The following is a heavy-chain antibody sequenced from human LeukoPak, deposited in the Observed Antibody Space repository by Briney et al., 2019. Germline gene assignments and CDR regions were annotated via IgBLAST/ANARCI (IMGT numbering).Heavy chain of an antibody. CDR3: AKAGVRYFDSSGLYAFDF. D-gene: IGHD3-22*01. CDR2: IYYSGST. V-gene: IGHV4-39*01. J-gene: IGHJ3*01. CDR1: GSSISSTSYY. Sequence: PSETLSPTCAVSGSSISSTSYYWAWIRQPPGKGLEWIGTIYYSGSTYHNPSLKSRVTLSVDTSRNQFSLRLSSVDAADTAVYYCAKAGVRYFDSSGLYAFDFWGQATTVTVSS.